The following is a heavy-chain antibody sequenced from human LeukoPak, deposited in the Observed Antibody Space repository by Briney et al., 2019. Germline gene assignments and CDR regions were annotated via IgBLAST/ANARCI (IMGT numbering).Heavy chain of an antibody. Sequence: PSETLSLTCSVSGGSMRSYHWSWIRQPPGKGLEWIGYVFYTGSINYNPSLQSRVTISVDTSNNQFSLKLSSVTAADTAVYYCARLIATQCVFFDYWGQGILVTVSS. CDR2: VFYTGSI. J-gene: IGHJ4*02. D-gene: IGHD5/OR15-5a*01. CDR3: ARLIATQCVFFDY. CDR1: GGSMRSYH. V-gene: IGHV4-59*08.